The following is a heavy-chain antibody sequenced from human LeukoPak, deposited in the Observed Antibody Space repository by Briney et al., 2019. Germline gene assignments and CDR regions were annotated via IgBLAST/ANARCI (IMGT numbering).Heavy chain of an antibody. CDR3: ARGMWILSSSWIFDY. V-gene: IGHV4-4*07. CDR2: IYTSGST. J-gene: IGHJ4*02. Sequence: SETLSLTCTVSGGSISSYYWSWIRQPAGKGLEWIGRIYTSGSTNYNPSLKSRVTMSVDTSKNQFSLKLSSVTAADTAAYYCARGMWILSSSWIFDYWGQGTLVTVSS. CDR1: GGSISSYY. D-gene: IGHD6-13*01.